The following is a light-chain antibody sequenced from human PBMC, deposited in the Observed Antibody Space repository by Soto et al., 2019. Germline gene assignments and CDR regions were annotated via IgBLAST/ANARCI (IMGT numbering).Light chain of an antibody. V-gene: IGKV3-15*01. J-gene: IGKJ1*01. Sequence: EIVLTQSPGTLSLSPGDGATLSCRANQSVSSDLAWYQQKPGQSPRLLIYHASARATGIPARFSGSGSGTEFTLTISSLQSEDFAVYYCQQYNNWPRTFGQGTKVDIK. CDR1: QSVSSD. CDR2: HAS. CDR3: QQYNNWPRT.